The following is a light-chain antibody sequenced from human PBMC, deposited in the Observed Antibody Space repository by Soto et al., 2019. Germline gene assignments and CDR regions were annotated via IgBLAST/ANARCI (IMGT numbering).Light chain of an antibody. J-gene: IGKJ3*01. CDR3: QNYNSAPFT. Sequence: DIQMTQSPSSLSASVGDRVTITCRASQGIYNDLAWYQQKAGKVPTLLIYAVSTLQLGLPSRFSGSGSGTDFTLTISSLQPEDVATYYCQNYNSAPFTFGPGTKVDI. V-gene: IGKV1-27*01. CDR1: QGIYND. CDR2: AVS.